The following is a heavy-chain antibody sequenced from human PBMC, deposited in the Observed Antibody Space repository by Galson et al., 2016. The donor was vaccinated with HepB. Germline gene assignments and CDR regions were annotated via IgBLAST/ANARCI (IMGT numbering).Heavy chain of an antibody. D-gene: IGHD5-12*01. J-gene: IGHJ4*02. CDR2: ISKSGTTV. Sequence: SLRLSCADSRLTFSGFAMTWVRQAPGKGLEWVSFISKSGTTVYYADSVKGRFTISRDNANNALYLHMDSLGVEDTAVYYCVRDDIVAPGEATYYFDYWGQGTLVTVSS. CDR3: VRDDIVAPGEATYYFDY. V-gene: IGHV3-48*03. CDR1: RLTFSGFA.